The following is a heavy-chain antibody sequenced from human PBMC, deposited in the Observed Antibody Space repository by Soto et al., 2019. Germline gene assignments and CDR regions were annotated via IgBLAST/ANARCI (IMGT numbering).Heavy chain of an antibody. CDR3: ARSGGVGAINYYYYGMDV. D-gene: IGHD1-26*01. CDR1: GGTFSSYA. Sequence: GASVKVSCKASGGTFSSYAISWVRQAPGQGLEWMGGIIPIFGTANYAQKFQGRVTITADESTSTAYMELSSLRSEDTAVYYCARSGGVGAINYYYYGMDVWGQGTTVTVSS. J-gene: IGHJ6*02. V-gene: IGHV1-69*13. CDR2: IIPIFGTA.